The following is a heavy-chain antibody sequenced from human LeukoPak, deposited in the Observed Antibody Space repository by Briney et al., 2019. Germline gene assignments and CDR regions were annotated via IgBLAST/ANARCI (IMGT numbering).Heavy chain of an antibody. CDR2: IYPGDSDT. CDR3: ARRTGYYFDY. J-gene: IGHJ4*02. Sequence: GESLKISCKGSGYTFTSYWIGWVRKMPGKGLEWMGIIYPGDSDTRYRPSFQGQVTISIDKSISTAYLQWSSLKASDTAMYFCARRTGYYFDYWGQGTLVTVSS. V-gene: IGHV5-51*01. CDR1: GYTFTSYW. D-gene: IGHD7-27*01.